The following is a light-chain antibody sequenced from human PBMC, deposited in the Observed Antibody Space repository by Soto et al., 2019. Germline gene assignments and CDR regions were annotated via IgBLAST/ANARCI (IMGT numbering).Light chain of an antibody. V-gene: IGKV1-5*01. J-gene: IGKJ1*01. CDR2: DAS. CDR3: QQYNSYSA. CDR1: QSISSW. Sequence: DIKMTQSPSTLSASVGDRVTITCRASQSISSWLAWYQQKPGKAPKLLIYDASSLESGVPSRFSGSGSGTEFTLTISSLQPDDFTTSYCQQYNSYSAFGQGTKV.